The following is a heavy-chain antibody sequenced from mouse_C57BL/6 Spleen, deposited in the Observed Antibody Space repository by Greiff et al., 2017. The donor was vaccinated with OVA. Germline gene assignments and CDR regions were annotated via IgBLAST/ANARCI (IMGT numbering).Heavy chain of an antibody. Sequence: LVESGAELVRPGASVTLSCKASGYTFTDYEMHWVKQTPVHGLEWIGAIDPETGGTAYNQKFKGKAILTADKSSSTAYMELRSLTSEDSAVYYCTRITTVVLDYWGQGTSVTVSS. D-gene: IGHD1-1*01. CDR2: IDPETGGT. CDR3: TRITTVVLDY. J-gene: IGHJ4*01. CDR1: GYTFTDYE. V-gene: IGHV1-15*01.